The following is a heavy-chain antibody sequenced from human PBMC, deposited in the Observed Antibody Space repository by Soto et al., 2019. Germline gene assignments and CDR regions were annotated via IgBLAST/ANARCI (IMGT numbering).Heavy chain of an antibody. Sequence: QVQLVQSGAEVKKPGASVKVSCKASGYTFSSFSISWVRQAPGQGLEWLGWITSYNSQTRYAQKLQGRATLTTDTSTNTAYMELRSLKFDDPAVYYCARGSDRFNWNDPWDYWGQGTLVTVSS. CDR1: GYTFSSFS. J-gene: IGHJ4*02. CDR2: ITSYNSQT. D-gene: IGHD1-20*01. V-gene: IGHV1-18*01. CDR3: ARGSDRFNWNDPWDY.